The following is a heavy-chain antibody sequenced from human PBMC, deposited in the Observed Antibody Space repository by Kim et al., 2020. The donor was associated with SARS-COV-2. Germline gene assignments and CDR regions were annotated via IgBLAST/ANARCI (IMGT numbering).Heavy chain of an antibody. D-gene: IGHD5-18*01. Sequence: ARFTISRDNPKNTLYLQMNSLKTENTAVYYCAREPPIQLWSAYYYYGMDVWGQGTTVTVSS. V-gene: IGHV3-30*01. J-gene: IGHJ6*02. CDR3: AREPPIQLWSAYYYYGMDV.